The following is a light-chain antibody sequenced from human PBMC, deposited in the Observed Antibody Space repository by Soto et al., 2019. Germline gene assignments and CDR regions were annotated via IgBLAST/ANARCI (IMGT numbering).Light chain of an antibody. CDR2: KAS. CDR3: QHYNSYSEA. V-gene: IGKV1-5*03. CDR1: QTISSW. Sequence: DIQMTQSPSTLSGSVGDRVTITCRASQTISSWLAWYQQKPGKAPKLPIYKASTLKSGVPSRFSGSGSGTEFTLTISSLQPDDFASYYCQHYNSYSEAFGQGTKVAIK. J-gene: IGKJ1*01.